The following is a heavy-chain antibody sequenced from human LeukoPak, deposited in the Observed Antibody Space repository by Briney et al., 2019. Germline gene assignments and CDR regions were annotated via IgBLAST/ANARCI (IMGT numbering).Heavy chain of an antibody. D-gene: IGHD2-2*01. CDR1: GGSFSGYY. CDR3: ARDPRASVVPAAIYAFDI. V-gene: IGHV4-34*01. Sequence: SETLSLTCAVCGGSFSGYYWSWIRQPPGKGLEWIGEINHSGSTNYNPSLKSRVTISVDTSKNQFSLKLSSVTAADTAVYYCARDPRASVVPAAIYAFDIWGQGTMVTVSS. CDR2: INHSGST. J-gene: IGHJ3*02.